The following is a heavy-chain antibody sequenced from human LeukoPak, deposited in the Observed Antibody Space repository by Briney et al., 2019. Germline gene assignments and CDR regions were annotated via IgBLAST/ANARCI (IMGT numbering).Heavy chain of an antibody. CDR1: GFAFSYYW. CDR2: MKQDGSEE. CDR3: ARDRGPNTFDH. Sequence: PGGSLRLSCAASGFAFSYYWLGWVRQAPGRGLEWVANMKQDGSEEYYVESVRGRFTISRDNAKNSLYLQMNSLRVEDTGVYYCARDRGPNTFDHWGQGTLVTVSS. V-gene: IGHV3-7*01. J-gene: IGHJ4*02. D-gene: IGHD3-10*01.